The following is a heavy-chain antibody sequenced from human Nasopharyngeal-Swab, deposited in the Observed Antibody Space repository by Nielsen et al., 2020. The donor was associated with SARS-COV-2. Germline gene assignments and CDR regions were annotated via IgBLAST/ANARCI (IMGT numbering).Heavy chain of an antibody. CDR1: GDSISSYY. V-gene: IGHV4-59*08. CDR2: IYYRGST. CDR3: ARLHPNWYCDL. Sequence: SETLSLTCTVSGDSISSYYWSWIRQPPGKGLEWIGYIYYRGSTNYNPYLKSRVTISVDTSKSQFSLRLSSVTAADTAVYFCARLHPNWYCDLWGRGTLVTVSS. J-gene: IGHJ2*01.